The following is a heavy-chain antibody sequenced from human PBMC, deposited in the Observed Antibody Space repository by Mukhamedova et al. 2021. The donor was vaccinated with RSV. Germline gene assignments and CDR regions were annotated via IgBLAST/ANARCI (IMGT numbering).Heavy chain of an antibody. CDR2: ISHDGATK. CDR1: STYA. Sequence: STYAMHWVRQAPGKGLEWVAVISHDGATKYHAESVKGRLIISRDNSEHTLYLQMHSLRVEDTAVYYCARPYDYWGGNFGAGWFD. D-gene: IGHD3-3*01. V-gene: IGHV3-30-3*01. CDR3: ARPYDYWGGNFGAGWFD. J-gene: IGHJ5*02.